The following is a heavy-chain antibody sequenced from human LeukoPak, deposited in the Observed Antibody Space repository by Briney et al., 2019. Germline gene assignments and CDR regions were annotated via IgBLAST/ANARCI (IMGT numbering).Heavy chain of an antibody. CDR2: IKSKPAGGTT. CDR1: GFTFSIAW. V-gene: IGHV3-15*01. Sequence: PGGSLRLSCAASGFTFSIAWMSWVRQAPGKGLEWVGRIKSKPAGGTTDYAAPVKGRFTISRDDSKNTLCLQMNSLITEDTAVYFCATEYFGSFNFWGQGTLVTASS. D-gene: IGHD1-26*01. CDR3: ATEYFGSFNF. J-gene: IGHJ4*02.